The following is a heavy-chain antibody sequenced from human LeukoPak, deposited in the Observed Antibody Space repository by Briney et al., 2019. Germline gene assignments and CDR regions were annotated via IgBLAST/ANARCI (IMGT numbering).Heavy chain of an antibody. CDR3: AIDPIMTTVTGTDY. Sequence: VASVKVSCKASGYTFTSYDINWVRQATGQGLEWMGWMNPNSGNTGYAQKFQGRVTMTEDTSTDTAYMELSSLRSEDTAVYYCAIDPIMTTVTGTDYWGQGTLVTVSS. CDR2: MNPNSGNT. J-gene: IGHJ4*02. V-gene: IGHV1-8*01. CDR1: GYTFTSYD. D-gene: IGHD4-17*01.